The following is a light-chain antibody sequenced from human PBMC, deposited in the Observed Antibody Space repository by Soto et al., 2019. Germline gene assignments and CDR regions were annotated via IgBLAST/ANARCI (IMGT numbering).Light chain of an antibody. Sequence: QSALTQPRSVSGSPGQSVTISCTGTSSEVGGYNYVSWYQQHPGKAPKLMIYDVSKRPSGVPDRFSGSKSGNTASLTISGLQAEDEADYYCCSYAGSYTLVFGGGTKVTVL. J-gene: IGLJ3*02. CDR3: CSYAGSYTLV. CDR1: SSEVGGYNY. V-gene: IGLV2-11*01. CDR2: DVS.